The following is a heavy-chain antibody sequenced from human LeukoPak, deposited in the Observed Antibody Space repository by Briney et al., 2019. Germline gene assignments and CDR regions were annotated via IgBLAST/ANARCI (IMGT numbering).Heavy chain of an antibody. Sequence: GGSLRLSCAASGFTFDDYGMSWVRPAPGKGLEWVSGINWNGGSTGYADSVKGRFTISRDNAKNSLYLQMNSLRAEDSALYYCARDGSGWYLDYWGQGTLVTVSS. J-gene: IGHJ4*02. V-gene: IGHV3-20*04. CDR3: ARDGSGWYLDY. CDR1: GFTFDDYG. D-gene: IGHD6-19*01. CDR2: INWNGGST.